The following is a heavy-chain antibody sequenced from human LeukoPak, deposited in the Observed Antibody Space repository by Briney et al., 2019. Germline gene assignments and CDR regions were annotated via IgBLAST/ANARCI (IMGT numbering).Heavy chain of an antibody. CDR1: GFTFSRYS. J-gene: IGHJ6*02. CDR2: ISSSSSYI. Sequence: GGSLRLSCAASGFTFSRYSMNWVRQAPGKGLEWVSSISSSSSYIYYADSVKGRFTISRDNAKNSLYLQMNSLRAEDTAVYYCARDRFGGADYYYGMDVWGQGTTVTVSS. V-gene: IGHV3-21*01. D-gene: IGHD3-16*01. CDR3: ARDRFGGADYYYGMDV.